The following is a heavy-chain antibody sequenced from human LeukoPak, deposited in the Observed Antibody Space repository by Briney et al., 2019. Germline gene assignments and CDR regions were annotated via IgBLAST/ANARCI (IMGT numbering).Heavy chain of an antibody. CDR3: AKDLFLWFGELSSPTDY. V-gene: IGHV3-30*02. CDR1: GFTFSSYG. Sequence: GGSLRLSCAASGFTFSSYGMHWVRQAPGKGLEWVAFIRYDGSNKYYADSVKGRFTISRDNSKNTLYLQMNSLRAEDTAVYYCAKDLFLWFGELSSPTDYWGQGTLVTVSS. D-gene: IGHD3-10*01. CDR2: IRYDGSNK. J-gene: IGHJ4*02.